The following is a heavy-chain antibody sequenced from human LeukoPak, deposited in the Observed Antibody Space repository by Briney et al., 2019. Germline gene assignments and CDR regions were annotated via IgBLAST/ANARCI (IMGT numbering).Heavy chain of an antibody. CDR1: GFTFITYA. CDR3: AKYAVTTGKTGGPDG. Sequence: GGSLRLSCAASGFTFITYAMTWVRQAPGRGLEWVTSINNIGGSTYYAGSVKGRFTISRDNSKNTLYLEMNSLRAEDTAIYYCAKYAVTTGKTGGPDGWGQGTTVTVSS. J-gene: IGHJ6*01. D-gene: IGHD4-17*01. V-gene: IGHV3-23*01. CDR2: INNIGGST.